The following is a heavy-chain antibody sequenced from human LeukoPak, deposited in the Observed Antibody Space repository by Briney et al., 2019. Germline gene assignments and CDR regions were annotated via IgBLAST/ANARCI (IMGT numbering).Heavy chain of an antibody. D-gene: IGHD4-11*01. CDR3: AKVTAIYSNLNTGYFDY. V-gene: IGHV3-23*01. CDR1: GFTFSSYA. CDR2: IRGSGGST. Sequence: GGTLRLSCAASGFTFSSYAMSWVRQAPAKGLEWVSAIRGSGGSTYYADSVKGRFTISRDNSKNTLYLQMNSLRAEDTAVYYCAKVTAIYSNLNTGYFDYWGQGTLVTVSS. J-gene: IGHJ4*02.